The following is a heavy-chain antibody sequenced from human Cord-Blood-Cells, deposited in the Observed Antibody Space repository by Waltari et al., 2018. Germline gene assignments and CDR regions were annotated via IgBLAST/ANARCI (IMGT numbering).Heavy chain of an antibody. CDR1: GGSISSYY. V-gene: IGHV4-59*01. Sequence: QVQLQESGPGLVKPSETLSLTCTVSGGSISSYYLSWIRQPPGKGLEWIGYIYYSGSTNYNPSLKSRVTISVDTSKNQFSLKLSSVTAADTAVYYCASRMYYYYGMDVWGQGTTVTVSS. CDR3: ASRMYYYYGMDV. CDR2: IYYSGST. J-gene: IGHJ6*02.